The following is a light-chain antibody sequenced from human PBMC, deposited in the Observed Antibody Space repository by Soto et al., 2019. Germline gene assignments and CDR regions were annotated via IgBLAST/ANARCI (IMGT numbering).Light chain of an antibody. CDR3: QQYNNWPPWT. V-gene: IGKV3-15*01. CDR2: DAS. J-gene: IGKJ1*01. CDR1: QSISNN. Sequence: VMTQSPATLSVSRGERATLSCRASQSISNNLAWYQQRPGQAPRLLIYDASTRATGVPARFSGGGSGTDFTLTISGLQSEDSAVYYCQQYNNWPPWTFGQGTEVEIK.